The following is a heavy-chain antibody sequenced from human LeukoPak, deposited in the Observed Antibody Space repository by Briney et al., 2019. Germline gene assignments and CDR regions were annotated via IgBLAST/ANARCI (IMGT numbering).Heavy chain of an antibody. D-gene: IGHD1-26*01. CDR1: GFTFSSYG. CDR2: IWYDGSNK. J-gene: IGHJ4*02. CDR3: ARDSEGAYYFDY. Sequence: GGSLRLSCAASGFTFSSYGMHWVRQAPGKGLEGVAVIWYDGSNKYYADSVKGRFTISRDNSKNTLYLQMNSLRAEDTAVYYCARDSEGAYYFDYWGQGTLVTVSS. V-gene: IGHV3-33*01.